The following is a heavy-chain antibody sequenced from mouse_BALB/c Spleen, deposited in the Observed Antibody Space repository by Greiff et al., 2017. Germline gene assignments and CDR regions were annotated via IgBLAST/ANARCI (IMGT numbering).Heavy chain of an antibody. D-gene: IGHD1-1*01. V-gene: IGHV5-17*02. CDR1: GFTFSSFG. CDR2: ISSGSSTI. CDR3: ARSYYASYYFDY. J-gene: IGHJ2*01. Sequence: EVQLVESGGGLVQPGGSRKLSCAASGFTFSSFGMHWVRQAPEKGLEWVAYISSGSSTIYYADTVKGRFTISRDNPKNTLFLQMTSLRSEDTAMYYGARSYYASYYFDYWGQGTTLTVSS.